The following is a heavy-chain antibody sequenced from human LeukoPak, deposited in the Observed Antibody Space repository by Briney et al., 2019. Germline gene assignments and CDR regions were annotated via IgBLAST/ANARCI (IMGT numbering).Heavy chain of an antibody. D-gene: IGHD6-13*01. CDR2: IYYSGST. CDR1: GGSIGSTRYY. V-gene: IGHV4-61*05. Sequence: SETLSLTCTVSGGSIGSTRYYWGWIRQPPGKGLEWIGYIYYSGSTNYNPSLKSRVTISVDTSKNQFSLKLSSVTAADTAVYYCARGGGYSSTLFDYWGQGTLVTVSS. CDR3: ARGGGYSSTLFDY. J-gene: IGHJ4*02.